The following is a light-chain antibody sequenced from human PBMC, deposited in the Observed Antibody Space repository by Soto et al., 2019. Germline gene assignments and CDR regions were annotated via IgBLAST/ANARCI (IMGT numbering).Light chain of an antibody. Sequence: QSVLTQPASVSGSPGQSITISCTGTSSDVGDYNYVSWYQQHPGKAPKLMISDVSDRPSGVSNRSSGSKSGNTASLTISGLQAEDEADYYCSSYTSSSTLRYVFGTGTRVTV. J-gene: IGLJ1*01. CDR1: SSDVGDYNY. CDR3: SSYTSSSTLRYV. V-gene: IGLV2-14*01. CDR2: DVS.